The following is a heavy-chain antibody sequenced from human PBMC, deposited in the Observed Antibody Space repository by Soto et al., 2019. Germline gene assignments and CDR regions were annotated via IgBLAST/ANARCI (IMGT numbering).Heavy chain of an antibody. Sequence: SGPTLVNPTETLTLTFTFSGFSFITTCICVGWIRQPPGKALEWLALIFWNDDKRYIPSLKSRLTVTKGTYNNQVVLTMTNMDPVDTGTYYCAHRGYKYGPLFDYWGQGTLVTVSS. D-gene: IGHD5-18*01. CDR2: IFWNDDK. V-gene: IGHV2-5*01. CDR3: AHRGYKYGPLFDY. CDR1: GFSFITTCIC. J-gene: IGHJ4*02.